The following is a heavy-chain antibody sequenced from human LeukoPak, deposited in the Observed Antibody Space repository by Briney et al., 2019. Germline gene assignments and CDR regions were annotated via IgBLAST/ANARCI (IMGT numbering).Heavy chain of an antibody. J-gene: IGHJ4*02. CDR3: APTYSYTRGGYDY. D-gene: IGHD5-18*01. CDR1: GGSISGSSYR. Sequence: SETLSLTCTVPGGSISGSSYRWGWIRQPPGKGLEWIGSINYSWHTYYNPSLESRVTISVDSSKNQFSLKVTSVTAADTALYYCAPTYSYTRGGYDYWGPGTLVTVSS. CDR2: INYSWHT. V-gene: IGHV4-39*01.